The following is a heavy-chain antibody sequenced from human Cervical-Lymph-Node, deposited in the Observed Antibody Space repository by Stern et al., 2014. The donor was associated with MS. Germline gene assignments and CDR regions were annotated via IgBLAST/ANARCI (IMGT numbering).Heavy chain of an antibody. CDR2: IWYDGSNT. J-gene: IGHJ1*01. D-gene: IGHD4-23*01. CDR1: GFTFSSSG. CDR3: AREGGNTAEYFQH. Sequence: DQLVESGGGVVQPGRSLRLSCAAFGFTFSSSGMHWVRQAPGKGLEWLAIIWYDGSNTYYADSVKGRFTISRDNSKNTLYLQMNSLRAEDTAVYYCAREGGNTAEYFQHWGQGTLVTVSS. V-gene: IGHV3-33*01.